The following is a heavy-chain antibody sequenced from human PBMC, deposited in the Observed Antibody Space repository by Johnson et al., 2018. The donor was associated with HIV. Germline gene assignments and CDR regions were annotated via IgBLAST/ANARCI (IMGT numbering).Heavy chain of an antibody. V-gene: IGHV3-20*04. D-gene: IGHD3-22*01. CDR3: ARVGDGSGYYFDAFDI. CDR2: INWNGDST. CDR1: GFTFNEYG. J-gene: IGHJ3*02. Sequence: MLLVESGGGVVQPGGSLRLSCAASGFTFNEYGMSWVRQVSGKGLEWVSAINWNGDSTSYADSVKGRFTVSSDNSKNTLCLQMNSLRVEDTAVYYCARVGDGSGYYFDAFDIWGQGTMVTV.